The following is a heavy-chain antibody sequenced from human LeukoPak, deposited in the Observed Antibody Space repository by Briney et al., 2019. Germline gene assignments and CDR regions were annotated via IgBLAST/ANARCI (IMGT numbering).Heavy chain of an antibody. V-gene: IGHV4-39*01. CDR1: GGSISSSSYY. CDR3: ATLTYYYYYYMDV. CDR2: IYYSGST. J-gene: IGHJ6*03. Sequence: SETLSLTCTVSGGSISSSSYYWGWIRQPPGKGLEWIGSIYYSGSTYYNPSLKSRVTISVDTSKNQFSLKLSSVTAADTAVYYCATLTYYYYYYMDVWGKGTTVTVSS.